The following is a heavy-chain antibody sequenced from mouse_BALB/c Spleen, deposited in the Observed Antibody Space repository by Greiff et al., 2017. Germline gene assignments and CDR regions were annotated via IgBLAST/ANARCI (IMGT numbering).Heavy chain of an antibody. J-gene: IGHJ1*01. CDR1: GFTFSSYT. CDR2: ISSGGSYT. CDR3: TREGTGYFDV. D-gene: IGHD4-1*01. Sequence: DVMLVESGGGLVKPGGSLKLSCAASGFTFSSYTMSWVRQTPEKRLEWVATISSGGSYTYYPDSVKGRFTISRDNAKNTLYLQMSSLKSEDTAMYYCTREGTGYFDVWGAGTTVTVSS. V-gene: IGHV5-6-4*01.